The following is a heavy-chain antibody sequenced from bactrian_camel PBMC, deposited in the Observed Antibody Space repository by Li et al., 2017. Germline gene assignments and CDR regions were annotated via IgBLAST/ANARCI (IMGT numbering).Heavy chain of an antibody. D-gene: IGHD6*01. CDR3: AADLLCLQYGASWGSFGV. CDR1: GYTYSNYC. Sequence: HVQLVESGGGSVQAGGSLRLTCAASGYTYSNYCMGWFRQAPGKEREEVATIDTQDIPSYTDSVKGRFTISKDNAKNTLYLQMDSLTVEDTAVYYCAADLLCLQYGASWGSFGVWGQGTQVTVS. J-gene: IGHJ6*01. CDR2: IDTQDIP. V-gene: IGHV3S53*01.